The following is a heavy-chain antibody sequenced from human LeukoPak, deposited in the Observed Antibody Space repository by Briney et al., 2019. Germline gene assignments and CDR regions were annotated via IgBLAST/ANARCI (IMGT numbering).Heavy chain of an antibody. CDR2: ISSSSTTI. CDR1: GFSFSSYS. D-gene: IGHD1-7*01. CDR3: ARGMGGELVAFDI. J-gene: IGHJ3*02. V-gene: IGHV3-48*02. Sequence: GGSLILSCASSGFSFSSYSMNWARQAPGKGLEWVSYISSSSTTIYFEDSVKGRFTISRDNAKNSLYLQMNSLRDEDTAVYYCARGMGGELVAFDIWGQGTMVTVSS.